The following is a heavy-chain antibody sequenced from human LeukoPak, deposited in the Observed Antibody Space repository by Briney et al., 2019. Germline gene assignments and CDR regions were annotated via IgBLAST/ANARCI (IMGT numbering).Heavy chain of an antibody. V-gene: IGHV1-2*02. Sequence: ASVKVSCKASGYNFTGYFLHWVRQAPGQGLEWMGWMNPNSGGTNYAQNFQGRVTMTRDTSISTAYMELSRLTSDDTAVYYCRVGFGELRDYWGQGTLVTVSS. CDR3: RVGFGELRDY. J-gene: IGHJ4*02. CDR1: GYNFTGYF. CDR2: MNPNSGGT. D-gene: IGHD3-10*01.